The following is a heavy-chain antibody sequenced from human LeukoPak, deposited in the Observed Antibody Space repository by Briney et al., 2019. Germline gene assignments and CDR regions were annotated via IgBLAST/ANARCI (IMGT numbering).Heavy chain of an antibody. V-gene: IGHV4-30-2*01. CDR2: IRHSGNT. CDR3: ARGLSPLYSSSWYFDY. CDR1: GGSVSSGDYY. D-gene: IGHD6-13*01. Sequence: TSETLSLTCTVSGGSVSSGDYYCSWIRQPPGKGLEWVGYIRHSGNTYYNPFLKSRVTISADRSKNQFSLKLTSVTAADTAVYYCARGLSPLYSSSWYFDYWGQGILVTVSS. J-gene: IGHJ4*02.